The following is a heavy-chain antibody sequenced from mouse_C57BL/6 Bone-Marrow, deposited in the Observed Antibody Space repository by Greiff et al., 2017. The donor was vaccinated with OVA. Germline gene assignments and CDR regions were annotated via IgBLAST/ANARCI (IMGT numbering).Heavy chain of an antibody. Sequence: VQLVESGPGLVAPSQSLSITCTVSGFSLTSYGVHWVRQPPGKGLEWLVVIWSDGSTTYNSALKSRLSISKDNSKSQVFLKMNSLQTDDTAMYYCARGSNYYGSSSYYAMDYWGQGTSVTVSS. J-gene: IGHJ4*01. CDR2: IWSDGST. V-gene: IGHV2-6*03. D-gene: IGHD1-1*01. CDR1: GFSLTSYG. CDR3: ARGSNYYGSSSYYAMDY.